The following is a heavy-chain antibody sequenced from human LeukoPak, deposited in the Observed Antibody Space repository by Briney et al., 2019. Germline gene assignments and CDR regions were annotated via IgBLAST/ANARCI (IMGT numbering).Heavy chain of an antibody. J-gene: IGHJ4*02. CDR1: GGSISSGGYY. V-gene: IGHV4-31*03. CDR3: ASRYCSGGSCYYDY. Sequence: SETLSLTCTVPGGSISSGGYYWSWIRQHPGKGLEWIGYIYYSGSTYYNPSLKSRVTISVDTSKNQFSLKLSSVTAADTAVYYCASRYCSGGSCYYDYWGQGTLVTVSS. D-gene: IGHD2-15*01. CDR2: IYYSGST.